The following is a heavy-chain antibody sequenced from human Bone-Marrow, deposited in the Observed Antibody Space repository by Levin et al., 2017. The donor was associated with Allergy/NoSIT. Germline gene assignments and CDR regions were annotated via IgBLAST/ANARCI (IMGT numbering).Heavy chain of an antibody. J-gene: IGHJ4*02. Sequence: ASVKVSCKTSGYTFNGYYIYWVRQAPGQGLECMGWINPYSGDTNYAQKFQDRVTMTTDASISTAYMELRGLRSDDTAVYYCVRSRSFYFDNWGQGTLVTVSS. D-gene: IGHD3-16*02. V-gene: IGHV1-2*02. CDR2: INPYSGDT. CDR1: GYTFNGYY. CDR3: VRSRSFYFDN.